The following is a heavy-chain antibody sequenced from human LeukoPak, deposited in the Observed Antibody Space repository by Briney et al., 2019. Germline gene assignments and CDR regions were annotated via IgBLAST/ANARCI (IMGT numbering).Heavy chain of an antibody. CDR1: GFTFSSYA. CDR3: AKDTSIGRYCTNGVCSPFDY. Sequence: GGSLRLSCAASGFTFSSYAMSWVRQAPGKGLEWVSAISDSGGSTYDADSVKGRFTISRDTSKNTLYLQMNSLRAEDTAVYYCAKDTSIGRYCTNGVCSPFDYWGQGTLVTVSS. J-gene: IGHJ4*02. D-gene: IGHD2-8*01. CDR2: ISDSGGST. V-gene: IGHV3-23*01.